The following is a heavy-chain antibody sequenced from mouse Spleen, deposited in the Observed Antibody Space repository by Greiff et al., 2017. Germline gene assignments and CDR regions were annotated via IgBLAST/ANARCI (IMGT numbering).Heavy chain of an antibody. J-gene: IGHJ1*03. CDR1: GYSFTGYY. CDR2: INPSTGGT. V-gene: IGHV1-42*01. Sequence: VQLQQSGPELVKPGASVKISCKASGYSFTGYYMNWVKQSPEKSLEWIGEINPSTGGTTYNQKFKAKATLTVDKSSSTAYMQLKSLTSEDSAVYYCARDGGNYYGSSYWYFDVWGTGTTVTVSS. CDR3: ARDGGNYYGSSYWYFDV. D-gene: IGHD1-1*01.